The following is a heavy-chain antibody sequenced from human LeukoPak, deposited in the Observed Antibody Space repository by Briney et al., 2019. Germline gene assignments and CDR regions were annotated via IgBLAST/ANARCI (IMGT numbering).Heavy chain of an antibody. D-gene: IGHD5-18*01. CDR3: ARGGGYSYGSFDY. V-gene: IGHV3-74*01. CDR1: ELIFSGYW. Sequence: GGSLRLSCAASELIFSGYWMHWVRRAPGKGLVWVSRINRDGSSTSYADSVKGRFTISRDNAKNTLYLQMNSLRAEDTAVYYCARGGGYSYGSFDYWGQGTLVTVSS. J-gene: IGHJ4*02. CDR2: INRDGSST.